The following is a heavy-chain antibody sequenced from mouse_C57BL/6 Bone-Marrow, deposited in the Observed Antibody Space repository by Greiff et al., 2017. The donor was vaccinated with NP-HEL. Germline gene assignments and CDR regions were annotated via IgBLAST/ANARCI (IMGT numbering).Heavy chain of an antibody. Sequence: QVQLQQSGPELVKPGASVKLSCKASGYTFTSYDINWVKQRPGQGLEWIGWIYPRDGSTKYNEKFKGKATLTVDTSSSTAYMELHSLTSEDSAVYFCARDDYYGSSYVGFAYWGQGTLVTVSA. J-gene: IGHJ3*01. CDR2: IYPRDGST. D-gene: IGHD1-1*01. V-gene: IGHV1-85*01. CDR1: GYTFTSYD. CDR3: ARDDYYGSSYVGFAY.